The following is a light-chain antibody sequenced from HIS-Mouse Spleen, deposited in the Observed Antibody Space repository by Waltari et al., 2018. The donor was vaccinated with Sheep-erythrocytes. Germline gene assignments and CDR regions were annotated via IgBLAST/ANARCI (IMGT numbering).Light chain of an antibody. CDR3: CSYAGSSTFHVV. J-gene: IGLJ2*01. CDR2: EGS. CDR1: SSDVGSNNL. V-gene: IGLV2-23*03. Sequence: QSALTQPASVSGSPGQSITISCTGTSSDVGSNNLVSWYQQHPGKAPKLMIDEGSKRTSGCSNRFSGSKSGNTASLTISGLQAEDEADYYCCSYAGSSTFHVVFGGGTKLTVL.